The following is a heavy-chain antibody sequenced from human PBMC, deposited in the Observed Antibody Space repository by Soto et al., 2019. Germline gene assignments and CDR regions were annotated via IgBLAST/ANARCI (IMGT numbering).Heavy chain of an antibody. V-gene: IGHV3-74*01. Sequence: PGGSLRLSCVASGFTFSSYWMHWVRRTPGQGLVWVSHTDSDGSFTTYADSVKGRFTIFRHNAKNTLYLQLNSLRAEDTALYYCARGYSSGPDYWGQGTLVTVSS. J-gene: IGHJ4*02. CDR1: GFTFSSYW. D-gene: IGHD6-19*01. CDR3: ARGYSSGPDY. CDR2: TDSDGSFT.